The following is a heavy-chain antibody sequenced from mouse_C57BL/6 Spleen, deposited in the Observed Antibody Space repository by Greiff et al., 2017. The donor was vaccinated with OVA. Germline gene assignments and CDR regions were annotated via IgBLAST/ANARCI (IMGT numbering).Heavy chain of an antibody. Sequence: QVQLQQPGAELVMPGASVKLSCKASGYTFTSYWMHWVKQRPGQGLEWIGEIDPSDSYTNYNQKVKGKSTLTVDKYSSTAYMQTSSLTSEDSAVYYCVRAPTMITTGYFDVWGTGTTVTVSS. V-gene: IGHV1-69*01. CDR1: GYTFTSYW. J-gene: IGHJ1*03. CDR3: VRAPTMITTGYFDV. D-gene: IGHD2-4*01. CDR2: IDPSDSYT.